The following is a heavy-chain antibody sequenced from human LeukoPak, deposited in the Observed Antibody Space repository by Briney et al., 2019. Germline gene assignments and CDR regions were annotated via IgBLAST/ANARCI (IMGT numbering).Heavy chain of an antibody. D-gene: IGHD3-22*01. Sequence: GGSLRLSCAASGFTFSSYAMSWVRQAPGKGLEWVSAISGSGGSTYYADSVKGRFTISRDNSKNTLYLQMNSLRAEDTAVYYCAKFPYYYDSSGLHLYFDYWGQGTLVTVSS. V-gene: IGHV3-23*01. CDR2: ISGSGGST. CDR1: GFTFSSYA. CDR3: AKFPYYYDSSGLHLYFDY. J-gene: IGHJ4*02.